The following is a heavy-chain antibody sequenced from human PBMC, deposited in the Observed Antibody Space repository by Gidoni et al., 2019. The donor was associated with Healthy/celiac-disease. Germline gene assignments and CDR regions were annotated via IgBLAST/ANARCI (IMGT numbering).Heavy chain of an antibody. CDR1: VGTFSSYA. CDR3: ARDSSSSYWFDP. D-gene: IGHD6-6*01. J-gene: IGHJ5*02. V-gene: IGHV1-69*01. CDR2: IILLFGTA. Sequence: QVQLVQSGAEVKKPGSSVKVSCKASVGTFSSYAISWVRQAPGQGLEWRGGIILLFGTANYEQKFQGRVTITADESTSTAYMELSSLRSEDTAVYYCARDSSSSYWFDPWGQGTLVTVSS.